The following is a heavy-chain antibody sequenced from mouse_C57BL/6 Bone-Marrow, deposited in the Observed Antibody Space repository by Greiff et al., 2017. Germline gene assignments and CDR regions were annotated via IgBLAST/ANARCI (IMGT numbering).Heavy chain of an antibody. Sequence: QVQLQQPGAELVKPGASVKMSCKASGYTFTSYWITWVKQRPGQGLEWIGDIYPGSGSTNSNEKFKSKATLTVDTSSSTAYMQLSSLTSEDSAVYYWASDGYHIGYFDVWGTGTTVTVSS. D-gene: IGHD2-3*01. V-gene: IGHV1-55*01. CDR3: ASDGYHIGYFDV. CDR1: GYTFTSYW. CDR2: IYPGSGST. J-gene: IGHJ1*03.